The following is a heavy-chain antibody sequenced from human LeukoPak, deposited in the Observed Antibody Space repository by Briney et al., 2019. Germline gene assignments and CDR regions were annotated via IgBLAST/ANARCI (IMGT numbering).Heavy chain of an antibody. V-gene: IGHV1-2*02. J-gene: IGHJ5*02. Sequence: ASVTVSCKASGYTFTGYYMHWVRQAPGQGLEWMGWINPNSGGTNYAQKFQGRVTMTRDTSISTAYMELSRLRSDDTAVYYCARSWYYYDSSGYYYAGIRWFDPWGQGTLVTVSS. CDR3: ARSWYYYDSSGYYYAGIRWFDP. CDR2: INPNSGGT. D-gene: IGHD3-22*01. CDR1: GYTFTGYY.